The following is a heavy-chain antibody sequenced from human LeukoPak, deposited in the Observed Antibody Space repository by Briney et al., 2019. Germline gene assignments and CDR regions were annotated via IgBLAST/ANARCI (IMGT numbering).Heavy chain of an antibody. CDR1: GFIFNDYG. J-gene: IGHJ4*02. Sequence: GGSLRLSCAASGFIFNDYGMSWVRQAPGKGLEWVSGINWNGGSTGYADSVKGRFTISRDNAKSSLYLQMNSLRAEDTALYYCARGDPYSSSSGFGYWGQGTLVTVSS. V-gene: IGHV3-20*04. CDR2: INWNGGST. D-gene: IGHD6-19*01. CDR3: ARGDPYSSSSGFGY.